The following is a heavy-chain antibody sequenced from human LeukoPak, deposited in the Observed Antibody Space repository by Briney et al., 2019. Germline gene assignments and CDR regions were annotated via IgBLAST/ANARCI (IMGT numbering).Heavy chain of an antibody. CDR1: GFTFTKYW. Sequence: GGSLRLSCAASGFTFTKYWMTWVRQAPGKGLEWVGNIKQDGSDKNYMDSVKGRFAISRDNTKNSVYLQMSSLRAEDTAVYYCAREVWGPEYWGQGTLVTVSS. CDR3: AREVWGPEY. D-gene: IGHD1-14*01. V-gene: IGHV3-7*01. J-gene: IGHJ4*02. CDR2: IKQDGSDK.